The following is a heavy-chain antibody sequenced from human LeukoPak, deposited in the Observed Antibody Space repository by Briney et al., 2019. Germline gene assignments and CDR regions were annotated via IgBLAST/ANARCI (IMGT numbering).Heavy chain of an antibody. V-gene: IGHV3-33*01. J-gene: IGHJ4*02. CDR2: IWYDGSNY. CDR3: ARDGRALLRDFDY. D-gene: IGHD1-26*01. CDR1: GFTFSSYV. Sequence: GGSLRLSCAASGFTFSSYVIHWVRQAPGKGLEWVAGIWYDGSNYYYADSVKGQFTISRDNSKNTLYLQMNSLRAEDTGVYYCARDGRALLRDFDYWGQGTLVTVSS.